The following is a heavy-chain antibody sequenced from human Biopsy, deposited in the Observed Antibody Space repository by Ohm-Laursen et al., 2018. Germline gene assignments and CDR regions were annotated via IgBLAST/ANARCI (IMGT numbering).Heavy chain of an antibody. CDR1: GGSISSGGSY. CDR2: IFNSANT. V-gene: IGHV4-31*01. J-gene: IGHJ5*02. D-gene: IGHD3-22*01. Sequence: TLSLTCTVSGGSISSGGSYWSWIRQRPGKGLGWIGYIFNSANTYCNPSLKNLITISGDTSKNQFSLKLNSVTAADTAVYYCARGDYFDSNGYFWFDPWGQGTLVTVSS. CDR3: ARGDYFDSNGYFWFDP.